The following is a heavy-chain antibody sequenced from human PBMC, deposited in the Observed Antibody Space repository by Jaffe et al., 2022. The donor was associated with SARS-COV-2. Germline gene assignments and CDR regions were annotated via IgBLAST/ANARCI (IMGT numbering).Heavy chain of an antibody. V-gene: IGHV1-69*08. D-gene: IGHD2-2*01. Sequence: QVQLVQSGAEVKKPGSSVKVSCKASGGTFSSYPISWVRQAPGQGLEWMGRITPLLNTSNYAQKFQGRLTITADKSTNTAYMALSSLISEDTAVYYCTRETKTRSHIVVVPVARGHWFDPWGQGTLVTVSS. J-gene: IGHJ5*02. CDR1: GGTFSSYP. CDR2: ITPLLNTS. CDR3: TRETKTRSHIVVVPVARGHWFDP.